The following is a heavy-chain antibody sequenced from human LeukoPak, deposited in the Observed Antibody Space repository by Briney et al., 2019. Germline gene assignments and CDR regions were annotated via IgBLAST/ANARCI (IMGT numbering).Heavy chain of an antibody. Sequence: SETLSLTCTVSGGSISSSSYYWGWIRQPPGKGLEWLGSIYYSGSTYYNPSLKIRVSISVDTSKNQLSLKLSAVTAADTAVYGCARLDCSSTSCYGGAFDIWGQGTMVSVSS. V-gene: IGHV4-39*01. CDR2: IYYSGST. J-gene: IGHJ3*02. CDR1: GGSISSSSYY. D-gene: IGHD2-2*01. CDR3: ARLDCSSTSCYGGAFDI.